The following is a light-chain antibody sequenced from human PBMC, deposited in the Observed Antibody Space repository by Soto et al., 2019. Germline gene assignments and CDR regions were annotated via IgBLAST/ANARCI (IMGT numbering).Light chain of an antibody. V-gene: IGLV1-44*01. CDR3: AAWDDSLKGVV. J-gene: IGLJ2*01. CDR2: SNN. CDR1: SSNIGSNT. Sequence: QAVVTQPPSASGTPGQRVTISCSGSSSNIGSNTVNWYQQLPGTAPKLLIYSNNQRPSGVPDRFSGSKSGTSASLAISGLQSDDEADYYCAAWDDSLKGVVFGGGTTLTV.